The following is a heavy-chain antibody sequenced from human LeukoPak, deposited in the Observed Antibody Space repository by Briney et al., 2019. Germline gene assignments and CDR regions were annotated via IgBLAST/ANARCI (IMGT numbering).Heavy chain of an antibody. V-gene: IGHV4-39*01. Sequence: SEPLSLTCTVSGGSISSSSYYWGWIRQPPGKGLEWIGGIYSSGSTYYNPSLKSRVTISVDTSKNQFSLKLSSVTAADTAVYYCARIVVADFDYGGQGTLVTVSS. J-gene: IGHJ4*02. CDR1: GGSISSSSYY. CDR3: ARIVVADFDY. D-gene: IGHD3-22*01. CDR2: IYSSGST.